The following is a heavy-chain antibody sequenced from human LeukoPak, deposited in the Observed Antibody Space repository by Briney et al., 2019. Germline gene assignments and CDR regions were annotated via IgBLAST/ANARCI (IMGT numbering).Heavy chain of an antibody. CDR2: ISASGGGT. D-gene: IGHD3-10*01. CDR3: AKDRERSPYGSDHSYYYYGMDV. Sequence: PGGSLRLSCAASGFTFSNNAMSWVRQAPGKGLEWVSAISASGGGTYYADSVKGRFTISRDTSKNTLYLQMNSLRAEDTAVYYCAKDRERSPYGSDHSYYYYGMDVWGQGTTVTVSS. J-gene: IGHJ6*02. CDR1: GFTFSNNA. V-gene: IGHV3-23*01.